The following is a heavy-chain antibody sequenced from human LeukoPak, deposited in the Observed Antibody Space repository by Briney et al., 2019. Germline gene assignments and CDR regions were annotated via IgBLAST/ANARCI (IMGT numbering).Heavy chain of an antibody. CDR2: ISSSGSTI. Sequence: GGSLRLSCTASGLTVSSSYMSWIRQAPGKGLEWVSYISSSGSTIYYADSVKGRFTISRDNAKNSLYLQMNSLRAEDTAVYYCARDWMPAAILPYYMDVWGKGTTVTVSS. V-gene: IGHV3-11*01. D-gene: IGHD2-2*02. CDR1: GLTVSSSY. CDR3: ARDWMPAAILPYYMDV. J-gene: IGHJ6*03.